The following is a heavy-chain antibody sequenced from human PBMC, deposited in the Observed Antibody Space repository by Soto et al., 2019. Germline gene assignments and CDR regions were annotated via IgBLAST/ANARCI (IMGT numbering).Heavy chain of an antibody. Sequence: ASVKVSCKASGYTFTSYAMHWVRQAPGQRLEWMGWINAGNGNTKYSQKFQGRVTITRDTSASTAYMELSSLRSEDTAVYYCARVEGPGLYFDYWGQGTLVTSPQ. J-gene: IGHJ4*02. CDR2: INAGNGNT. CDR1: GYTFTSYA. V-gene: IGHV1-3*01. CDR3: ARVEGPGLYFDY.